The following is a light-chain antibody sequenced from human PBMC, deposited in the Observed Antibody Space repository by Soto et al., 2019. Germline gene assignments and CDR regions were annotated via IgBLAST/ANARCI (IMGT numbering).Light chain of an antibody. CDR2: AAS. J-gene: IGKJ5*01. V-gene: IGKV1-39*01. CDR1: QSISSY. Sequence: DSQITRSPSSLSASVGARVTITARSSQSISSYLNCYQQQTGKAPKLLLYAASSLQSGVPSRFSGSGSGTDFTLTISSLQPEDFATYYCQQSYSTPSITFGQGTRLEIK. CDR3: QQSYSTPSIT.